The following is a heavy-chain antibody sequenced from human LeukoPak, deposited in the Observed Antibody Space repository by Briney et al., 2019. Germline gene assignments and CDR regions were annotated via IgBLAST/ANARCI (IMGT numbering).Heavy chain of an antibody. V-gene: IGHV3-30-3*01. CDR1: GLTVSSYA. J-gene: IGHJ6*02. CDR2: ISYDGSNK. CDR3: ARDLEYYYYGMDV. Sequence: GASLRLSCSASGLTVSSYAVHWVRQPPSNGLEWVAVISYDGSNKYYADSVKGRFTISRDNSKNTLYLQMNSLRAEDTAVYYCARDLEYYYYGMDVWGQGTTVTVSS.